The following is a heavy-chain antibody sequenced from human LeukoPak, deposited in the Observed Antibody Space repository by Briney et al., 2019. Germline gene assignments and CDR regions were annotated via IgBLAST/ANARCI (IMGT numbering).Heavy chain of an antibody. CDR1: GFTFSSYS. V-gene: IGHV3-21*01. J-gene: IGHJ3*02. D-gene: IGHD4-17*01. Sequence: GGSLRLSCAASGFTFSSYSMNWVRQAPGKGLEWVSSISSSSSYIYYADSVKGRFTISRANAKNSLYLQMNSLRAEDTAVYYCARRELTVTTGAFDIWGQGTMVTVSS. CDR3: ARRELTVTTGAFDI. CDR2: ISSSSSYI.